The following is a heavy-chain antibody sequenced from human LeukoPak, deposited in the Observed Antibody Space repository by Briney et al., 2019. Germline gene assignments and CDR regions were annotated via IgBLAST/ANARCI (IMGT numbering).Heavy chain of an antibody. CDR1: GYTFTGYY. J-gene: IGHJ6*02. CDR3: ARVDRPRYYYYGIDV. CDR2: INPNSGGT. Sequence: ASVKVSCTASGYTFTGYYMQWVRQAPGQGLEWMGWINPNSGGTNYAQKFQGRVTMTRDTSISTAYMELSRLRSDDTAVYYCARVDRPRYYYYGIDVWGQGTTVTVSS. V-gene: IGHV1-2*02.